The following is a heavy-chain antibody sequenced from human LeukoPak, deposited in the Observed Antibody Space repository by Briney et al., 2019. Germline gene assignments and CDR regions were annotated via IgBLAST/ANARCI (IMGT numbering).Heavy chain of an antibody. CDR3: AKGVVCVPGATKSY. CDR2: ISSSGTYK. CDR1: GFTFSCYS. Sequence: GGSLRLSCAASGFTFSCYSMSWVRQAPGKGLEWVSSISSSGTYKYYADSVKGRFTISRDNAKNSLYLQMNSLRAENTAVYCGAKGVVCVPGATKSYWGQGTLVTVSS. D-gene: IGHD2-21*01. V-gene: IGHV3-21*01. J-gene: IGHJ4*02.